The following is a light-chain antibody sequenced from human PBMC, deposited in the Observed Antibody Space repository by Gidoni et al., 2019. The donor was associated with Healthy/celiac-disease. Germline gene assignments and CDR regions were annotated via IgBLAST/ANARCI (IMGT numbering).Light chain of an antibody. V-gene: IGKV3-20*01. Sequence: EIVLTQSPGNLSLSPRERATLSCRASQSVSISYLALYQQKPGQAPRLLIYGSSSRSTGIPDRFSGSGSGTDFTLTISRLEPEEFAVYYCQQYGSSPWTFGQGTKVEIK. CDR1: QSVSISY. CDR2: GSS. CDR3: QQYGSSPWT. J-gene: IGKJ1*01.